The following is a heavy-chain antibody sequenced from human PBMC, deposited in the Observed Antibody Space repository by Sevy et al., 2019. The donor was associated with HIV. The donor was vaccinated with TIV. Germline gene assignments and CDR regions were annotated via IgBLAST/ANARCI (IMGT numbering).Heavy chain of an antibody. J-gene: IGHJ4*02. CDR1: GFTFTTYA. Sequence: GGSLRLSCAASGFTFTTYAIHWVRQAPGKGLEWVAVISYDGSNKYYADSVKGGFTISRDNSKNTLYLQMNRLRSDDTAVYYCARVALDDYDFWSGPIDYWGRGTLVTVSS. D-gene: IGHD3-3*01. CDR3: ARVALDDYDFWSGPIDY. CDR2: ISYDGSNK. V-gene: IGHV3-30-3*01.